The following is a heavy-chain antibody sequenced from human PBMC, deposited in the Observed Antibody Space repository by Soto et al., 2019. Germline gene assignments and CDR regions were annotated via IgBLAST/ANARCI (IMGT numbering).Heavy chain of an antibody. CDR2: TYYSGTT. V-gene: IGHV4-59*01. Sequence: QVQLQESGPGLVKPSETLSLTCTVSGGSINSYYWSWIRQPPGKGLEWIGYTYYSGTTNYNPSLTSRVTISVDTSKNQFSLKLTSVTAADTAVYYCARGGWSLDFWGQGTLVTVSS. J-gene: IGHJ4*02. CDR3: ARGGWSLDF. CDR1: GGSINSYY. D-gene: IGHD6-19*01.